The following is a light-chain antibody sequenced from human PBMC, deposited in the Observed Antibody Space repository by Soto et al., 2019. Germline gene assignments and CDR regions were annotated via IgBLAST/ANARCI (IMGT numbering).Light chain of an antibody. CDR2: AAS. V-gene: IGKV1-39*01. CDR1: QSIGNS. J-gene: IGKJ1*01. Sequence: DIQMTQSPSSLSASVGDRVTITCRASQSIGNSLSWYQQKPGKVTNLLIYAASSLQSGVPSRFSGSGSGTDFTLTISSLQPEDFATYYCQQSYSTPTFGQGTKVEIK. CDR3: QQSYSTPT.